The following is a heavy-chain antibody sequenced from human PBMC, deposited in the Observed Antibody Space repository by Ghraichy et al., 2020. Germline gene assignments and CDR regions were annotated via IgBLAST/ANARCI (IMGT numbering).Heavy chain of an antibody. J-gene: IGHJ4*02. CDR2: INTDGNKI. V-gene: IGHV3-48*02. CDR1: GFTFRFYN. D-gene: IGHD2-21*02. CDR3: ATDAWVTAVNY. Sequence: SCATYGFTFRFYNMNWVRQAPGKGMEWLSYINTDGNKIYYADSVKGRFTISRDNGKNSLSLQMNSLRDEDTALYYCATDAWVTAVNYWGQGILVTVSS.